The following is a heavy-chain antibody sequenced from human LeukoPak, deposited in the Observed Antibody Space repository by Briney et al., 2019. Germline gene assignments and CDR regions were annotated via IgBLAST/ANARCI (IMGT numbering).Heavy chain of an antibody. D-gene: IGHD3-22*01. CDR3: ARDFYYDSSGAFDF. Sequence: ASVKVSCKASGYTFTGYYMHWVRQAPGQGLEWMGWINPNSGGTNYAQKFQGRVTMTRDTSISTAYMELGRLRSDDTAVYYCARDFYYDSSGAFDFWGQGTLVTVSS. CDR2: INPNSGGT. V-gene: IGHV1-2*02. CDR1: GYTFTGYY. J-gene: IGHJ4*02.